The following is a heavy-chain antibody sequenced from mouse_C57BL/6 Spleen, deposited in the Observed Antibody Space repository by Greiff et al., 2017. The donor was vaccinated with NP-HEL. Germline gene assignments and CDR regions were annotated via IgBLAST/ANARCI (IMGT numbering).Heavy chain of an antibody. CDR1: GFTFSSYA. V-gene: IGHV5-4*01. J-gene: IGHJ1*03. Sequence: EVHLVESGGGLVKPGGSLKLSCAASGFTFSSYAMSWVRQTPEKRLEWVATISDGGSYTYYPDNVKGRFTISRDNAKNNLYLQMSHLKSEDTAMYYCARLGSSYGWYFDVWGTGTTVTVSS. CDR3: ARLGSSYGWYFDV. CDR2: ISDGGSYT. D-gene: IGHD1-1*01.